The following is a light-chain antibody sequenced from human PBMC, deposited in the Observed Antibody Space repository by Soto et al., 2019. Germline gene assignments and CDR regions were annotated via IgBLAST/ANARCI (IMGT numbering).Light chain of an antibody. CDR1: QSISSW. Sequence: IQMTQYPSTLSASVGNRVTITCRASQSISSWLAWYQQKPGKAPKLLIYAASSLQSGVPSRFSGSGSGTDFTLTISSLQPEDFAAYYCQQSYSTPWTFGQGTKVDIK. CDR3: QQSYSTPWT. J-gene: IGKJ1*01. CDR2: AAS. V-gene: IGKV1-39*01.